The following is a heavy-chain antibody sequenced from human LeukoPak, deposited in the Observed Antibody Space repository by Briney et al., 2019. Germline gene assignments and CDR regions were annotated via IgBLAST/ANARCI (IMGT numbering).Heavy chain of an antibody. Sequence: GGSLRLSCAASGFTFSSYEMNWVRQAPGKGLEWVSYISSSSSYIYYADSVKGRFTISRDNAKNSLYLQMNSLRAEDTAVYYCARVVAGKRSGGFDYWGQGTLVTVSS. J-gene: IGHJ4*02. D-gene: IGHD6-19*01. CDR3: ARVVAGKRSGGFDY. CDR2: ISSSSSYI. CDR1: GFTFSSYE. V-gene: IGHV3-21*05.